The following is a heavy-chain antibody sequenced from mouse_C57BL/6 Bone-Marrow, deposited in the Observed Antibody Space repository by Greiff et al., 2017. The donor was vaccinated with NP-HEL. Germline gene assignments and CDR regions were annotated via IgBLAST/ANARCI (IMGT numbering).Heavy chain of an antibody. Sequence: VQLQQSGAELARPGASVKLSCKASGYTFTSYGISWVKQRTGQGLEWIGEIYPRSGNTYYNEKFKGKATLTADKSSSTAYMELRSLTSEDSAVYFCARDRATRAGFAYWGQGTRVTVSA. CDR3: ARDRATRAGFAY. CDR1: GYTFTSYG. V-gene: IGHV1-81*01. CDR2: IYPRSGNT. D-gene: IGHD3-1*01. J-gene: IGHJ3*01.